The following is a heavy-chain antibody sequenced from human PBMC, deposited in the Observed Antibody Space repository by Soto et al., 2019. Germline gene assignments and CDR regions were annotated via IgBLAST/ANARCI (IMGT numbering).Heavy chain of an antibody. J-gene: IGHJ4*02. CDR1: GYTFTSYG. V-gene: IGHV1-18*01. CDR2: ISAYNGNT. Sequence: ASVKVSCKASGYTFTSYGISWVRQAPGQGLEWMGWISAYNGNTSYAQKLQGRVTMTTDTSTSTAYMELRSLRSDDTAVYYCARPRTLSLNYYDSSGYSYFDYWGQGTLVTVSS. CDR3: ARPRTLSLNYYDSSGYSYFDY. D-gene: IGHD3-22*01.